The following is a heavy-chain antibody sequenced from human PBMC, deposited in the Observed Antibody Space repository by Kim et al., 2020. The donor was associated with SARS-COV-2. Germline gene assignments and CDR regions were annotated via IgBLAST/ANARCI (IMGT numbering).Heavy chain of an antibody. CDR3: SGTRFLGYQGYYYYYMDV. J-gene: IGHJ6*03. CDR2: IYYSGST. V-gene: IGHV4-59*08. CDR1: GGSISSYY. D-gene: IGHD3-3*01. Sequence: SETLSLTCTVSGGSISSYYWSWIRQPPGKGLEWIGYIYYSGSTTNNPSLKSRVTISVDTSKNQFTLKLRSWTAADTAVYYWSGTRFLGYQGYYYYYMDV.